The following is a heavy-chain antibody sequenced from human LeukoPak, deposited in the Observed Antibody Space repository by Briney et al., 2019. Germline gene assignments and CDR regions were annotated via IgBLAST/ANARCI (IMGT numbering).Heavy chain of an antibody. V-gene: IGHV3-23*01. CDR2: ISGSGDST. CDR3: AKDMFGGNSAVDC. J-gene: IGHJ4*02. D-gene: IGHD4-23*01. CDR1: GFTFSSYA. Sequence: PGGSLRLSCAASGFTFSSYAMNWVRQAPGKGLEWVSSISGSGDSTYYADSVEGRFTISRDNSKNTLYLQMNSLRAEDTAVYYCAKDMFGGNSAVDCWGQGTLVTVSS.